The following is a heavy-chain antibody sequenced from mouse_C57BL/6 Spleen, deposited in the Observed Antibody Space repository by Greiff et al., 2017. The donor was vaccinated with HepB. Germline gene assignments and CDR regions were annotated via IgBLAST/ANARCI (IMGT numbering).Heavy chain of an antibody. J-gene: IGHJ2*01. CDR2: ISDGGSYT. CDR3: ARTGTLFDY. V-gene: IGHV5-4*01. Sequence: EVQGVESGGGLVKPGGSLKLSCAASGFTFSSYAMSWVRQTPEKRLEWVATISDGGSYTYYPDNVKGRFTISRDNAKNNLYLQMSHLKSEDTAMYYCARTGTLFDYWGQGTTLTVSS. D-gene: IGHD4-1*01. CDR1: GFTFSSYA.